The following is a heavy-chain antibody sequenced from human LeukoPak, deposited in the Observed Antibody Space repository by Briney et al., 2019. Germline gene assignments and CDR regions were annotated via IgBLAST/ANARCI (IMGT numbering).Heavy chain of an antibody. Sequence: SETLSLTCTVSGGSISSYYWSWIRQPPGKGLEWIGYIYYSGSTNYNPSRKSRVTISLDTSKRQFSLRLSSVTAADTAVYYCARGPPYSNWYFDLWGRGTVVTVSS. D-gene: IGHD2-15*01. J-gene: IGHJ2*01. CDR3: ARGPPYSNWYFDL. CDR2: IYYSGST. V-gene: IGHV4-59*01. CDR1: GGSISSYY.